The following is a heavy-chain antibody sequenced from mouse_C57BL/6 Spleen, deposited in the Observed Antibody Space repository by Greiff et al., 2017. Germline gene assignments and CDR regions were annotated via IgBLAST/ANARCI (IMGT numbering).Heavy chain of an antibody. J-gene: IGHJ2*01. CDR2: IRNKANGYTA. Sequence: EVMLVESGGGLVQPGGSLSLSCAASGFTFTDYYMSWVRQPPGKALEWLGFIRNKANGYTAEYSAAVKGRFTVSRDNSQSSLYRQVNALRAEDSSTYCCARYSLLRDFDYWGEGTTLTVSS. CDR1: GFTFTDYY. V-gene: IGHV7-3*01. CDR3: ARYSLLRDFDY. D-gene: IGHD1-2*01.